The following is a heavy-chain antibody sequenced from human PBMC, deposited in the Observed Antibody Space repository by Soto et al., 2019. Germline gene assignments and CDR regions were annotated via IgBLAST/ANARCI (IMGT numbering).Heavy chain of an antibody. V-gene: IGHV3-9*01. Sequence: EVQLVESGGGLVQPGRSLRLSCAASGFTFDDYAMHWVRQAPGKGLEWVSGISWNSGIIDYADSVKGRFTISRDNAKNSLYLQMNSLRAEDTALYYCAKGYSYGVLEPLGYWGQVTLFTVSS. J-gene: IGHJ4*02. CDR1: GFTFDDYA. CDR3: AKGYSYGVLEPLGY. CDR2: ISWNSGII. D-gene: IGHD5-18*01.